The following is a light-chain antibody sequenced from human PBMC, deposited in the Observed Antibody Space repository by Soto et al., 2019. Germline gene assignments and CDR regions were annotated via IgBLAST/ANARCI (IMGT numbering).Light chain of an antibody. J-gene: IGKJ4*01. Sequence: EIVLTQSPGTLSLSPGERATLSCRASQSVSSSYLAWYQQKPGQAPRLLIYGASSRATGIPDRFSGSGSGTDFTLTISRLEPEDFVVYYCQQYNRSPLTFGGGTKVEIK. CDR2: GAS. V-gene: IGKV3-20*01. CDR3: QQYNRSPLT. CDR1: QSVSSSY.